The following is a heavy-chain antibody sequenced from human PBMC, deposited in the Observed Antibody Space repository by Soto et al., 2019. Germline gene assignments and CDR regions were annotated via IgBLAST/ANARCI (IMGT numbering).Heavy chain of an antibody. Sequence: SQTLSRTFAISGDGVSSYRGSWNWIRQSPSRGLEWLGRIYSRPTCYKDYATSVQGRISISPDTSKNHFSLQLSSVTPEDTAVYYCTRESPGHLRGFDPWGQGTLVTVSS. CDR3: TRESPGHLRGFDP. CDR1: GDGVSSYRGS. D-gene: IGHD3-16*01. CDR2: IYSRPTCYK. V-gene: IGHV6-1*01. J-gene: IGHJ5*02.